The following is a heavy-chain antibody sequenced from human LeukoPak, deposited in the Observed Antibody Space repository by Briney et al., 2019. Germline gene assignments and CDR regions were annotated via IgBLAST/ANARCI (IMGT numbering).Heavy chain of an antibody. CDR2: IYHSGST. CDR3: ARAGWELLVYYFDY. D-gene: IGHD1-26*01. V-gene: IGHV4-30-2*01. J-gene: IGHJ4*02. Sequence: PSETLSLTCAVSGGSISSGGYSWGWIRQPPGKGLEWIGYIYHSGSTYYNPSLKSRVTISVDRSKNQFSLKLSSVTAADTAVYYCARAGWELLVYYFDYWGQGTLVTVSS. CDR1: GGSISSGGYS.